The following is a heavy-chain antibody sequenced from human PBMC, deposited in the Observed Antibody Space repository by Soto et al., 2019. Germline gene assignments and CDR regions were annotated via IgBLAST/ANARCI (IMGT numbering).Heavy chain of an antibody. V-gene: IGHV3-30*18. CDR3: AKSFGVRGVLYYYYHGMDV. Sequence: PGGSLRLSCAASGFTFSSYGMHWVRQAPGKGLEWVAVISYDGSNKYYADSVKGRFTISRDNSKNTLYLQMNSLRAEDTAVYYCAKSFGVRGVLYYYYHGMDVWGQGTTVTVSS. CDR2: ISYDGSNK. J-gene: IGHJ6*02. CDR1: GFTFSSYG. D-gene: IGHD3-10*01.